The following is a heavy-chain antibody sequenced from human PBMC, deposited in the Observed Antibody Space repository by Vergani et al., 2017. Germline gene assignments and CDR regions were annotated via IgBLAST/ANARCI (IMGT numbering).Heavy chain of an antibody. Sequence: VQLVESGGGLVPPGRSLRLSCAASGFSFGDYAMTWVRQAPGKGLEWVAVISYDGSNKYYADSVKGRFTISRDNSKNTLYLQMNSLRAEDTAVYYCARDRKAVAYIDYWGQGTLVTVSS. V-gene: IGHV3-30-3*01. CDR1: GFSFGDYA. CDR3: ARDRKAVAYIDY. D-gene: IGHD6-19*01. J-gene: IGHJ4*02. CDR2: ISYDGSNK.